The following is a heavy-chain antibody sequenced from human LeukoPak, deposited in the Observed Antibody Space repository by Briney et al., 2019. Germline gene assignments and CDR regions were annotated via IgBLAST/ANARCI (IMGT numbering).Heavy chain of an antibody. V-gene: IGHV3-48*01. D-gene: IGHD3-10*01. CDR1: GFTFSSYT. CDR2: ISSSSSTI. CDR3: ARHGMVRGVTYFDY. J-gene: IGHJ4*02. Sequence: GGSLRLSCAASGFTFSSYTMNWVRQAPGKGLECVSYISSSSSTIYYADSVKGRFTISRDNAENSLYLQMNSLRAEDTAVYYCARHGMVRGVTYFDYWGQGTLVTVSS.